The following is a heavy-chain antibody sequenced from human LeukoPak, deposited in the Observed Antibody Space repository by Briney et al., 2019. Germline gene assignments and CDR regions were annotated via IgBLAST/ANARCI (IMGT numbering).Heavy chain of an antibody. V-gene: IGHV3-9*01. D-gene: IGHD3-22*01. CDR3: AKDLSGRDYYDSSGGFDP. CDR2: ISWNSGSI. J-gene: IGHJ5*02. CDR1: GFTFDDYA. Sequence: SLRLSSAASGFTFDDYAMHWVRQAPGKGLEWVSGISWNSGSIGYADSVKGRFTISRDNAKNSLYLQMNSLRAEDTALYYCAKDLSGRDYYDSSGGFDPWGQGTLVTVSS.